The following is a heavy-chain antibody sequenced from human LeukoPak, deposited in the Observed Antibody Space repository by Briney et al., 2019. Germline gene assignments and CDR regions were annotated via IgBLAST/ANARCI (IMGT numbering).Heavy chain of an antibody. J-gene: IGHJ4*02. Sequence: PSETLSLTCTVSGGSISSSSYYWGWIRQPPGKGLEWIGSIYYSGSTYYNPSLKSRVTISVDTSKNQFSLKLRSVTAADTAVYYCARGRGGNYAGSLDSWGQGTLVTVSS. CDR1: GGSISSSSYY. D-gene: IGHD4-23*01. CDR3: ARGRGGNYAGSLDS. V-gene: IGHV4-39*07. CDR2: IYYSGST.